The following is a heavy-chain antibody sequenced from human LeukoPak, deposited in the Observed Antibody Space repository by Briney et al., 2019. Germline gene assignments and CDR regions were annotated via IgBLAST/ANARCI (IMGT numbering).Heavy chain of an antibody. CDR1: GFTFDDYG. D-gene: IGHD6-19*01. V-gene: IGHV3-20*04. Sequence: GGSLRLSCAASGFTFDDYGMSWVRQAPGKGLEWVSGINWNGGSTGYADSVKGRFTISRDNAKNSLYLQMNSLRAEDTALYYCARTYSSGWYTINYYYYYYMDVWGKGTTVTVSS. CDR2: INWNGGST. CDR3: ARTYSSGWYTINYYYYYYMDV. J-gene: IGHJ6*03.